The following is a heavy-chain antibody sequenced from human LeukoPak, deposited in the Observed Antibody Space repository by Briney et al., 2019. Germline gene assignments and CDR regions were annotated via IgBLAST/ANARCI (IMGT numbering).Heavy chain of an antibody. CDR1: GYTFTSYG. CDR3: ARDSALWFGEGGRGYFDQ. D-gene: IGHD3-10*01. V-gene: IGHV1-18*01. CDR2: ISAYNGNT. Sequence: ASVKVSCKPSGYTFTSYGISWVRQAPGQGLEWMGWISAYNGNTNYAQKFQGRVTMTTDTSTSTAYMELRSLRSDDTAVYYCARDSALWFGEGGRGYFDQWGQGTLVTVSS. J-gene: IGHJ4*02.